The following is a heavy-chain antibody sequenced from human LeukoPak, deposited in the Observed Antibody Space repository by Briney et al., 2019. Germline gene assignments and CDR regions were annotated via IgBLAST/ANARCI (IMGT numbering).Heavy chain of an antibody. V-gene: IGHV1-2*02. J-gene: IGHJ4*02. CDR1: GYSFTAFY. CDR2: IHPRCGET. CDR3: ARDGEYGTGSYYRGCFDY. D-gene: IGHD3-10*01. Sequence: GASVKVSCKASGYSFTAFYIHWVRQAPGQGLEWMGWIHPRCGETNYAYTFRGRVTMTRDTSISTAYMDLGSLGSDDTAVYYCARDGEYGTGSYYRGCFDYWGQGILVTVSS.